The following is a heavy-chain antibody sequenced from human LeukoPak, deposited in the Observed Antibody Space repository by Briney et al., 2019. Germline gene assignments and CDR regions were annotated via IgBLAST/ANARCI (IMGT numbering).Heavy chain of an antibody. J-gene: IGHJ6*03. CDR1: GYTLTELS. D-gene: IGHD1-1*01. Sequence: ASVKVSCKVSGYTLTELSMHWVRQAPGKGLEWMGGLDPEDGETIYAQKFQGRVTMTEDTSTDTAYMELSSLRSEDTAVYYCATAQPGGNDGGGFYYYYMDVWGKGTTVTVSS. CDR2: LDPEDGET. V-gene: IGHV1-24*01. CDR3: ATAQPGGNDGGGFYYYYMDV.